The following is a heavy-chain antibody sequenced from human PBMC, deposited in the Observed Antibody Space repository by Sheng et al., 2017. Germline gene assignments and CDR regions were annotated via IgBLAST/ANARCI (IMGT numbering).Heavy chain of an antibody. D-gene: IGHD3-3*01. V-gene: IGHV1-69*05. Sequence: QVQLVQSGAEVKKPGSSVKVSCKASGGTFSSYAISWVRQAPGQGLEWMGGIIPIFGTANYAQKFQGRVTITTDESTSTAYMELSSLRSEDTAVYYCARGRWYYDFWSGSPDWFDPWGQGTLVTVSS. CDR1: GGTFSSYA. CDR2: IIPIFGTA. J-gene: IGHJ5*02. CDR3: ARGRWYYDFWSGSPDWFDP.